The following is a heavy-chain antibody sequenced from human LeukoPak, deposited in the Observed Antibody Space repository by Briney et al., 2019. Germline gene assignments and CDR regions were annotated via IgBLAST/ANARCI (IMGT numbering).Heavy chain of an antibody. CDR3: ARYVVVTAYFDY. J-gene: IGHJ4*02. CDR1: GGSISSYY. CDR2: IYYSGGT. D-gene: IGHD2-21*02. Sequence: SETLSLTCTVSGGSISSYYWSWIRQPPGKGLEWIVYIYYSGGTNYNPSLKSRVTISVDTSKNQFSLKLSSVTAADTAVYYCARYVVVTAYFDYWGQGTLVTVSS. V-gene: IGHV4-59*01.